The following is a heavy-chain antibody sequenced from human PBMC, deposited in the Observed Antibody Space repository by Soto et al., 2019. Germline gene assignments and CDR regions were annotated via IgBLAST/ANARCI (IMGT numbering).Heavy chain of an antibody. J-gene: IGHJ6*02. CDR2: ISFDGNNK. Sequence: QVHLVESGVGGVQPGRSKRLSCVVSGFTFKDYAIHWVRQAPGKGLEWVAVISFDGNNKFYADSVKGRFTISRDRSKSTAYLQMNNLRAEDTAVYYCARDHWDCSGGGCNPHQLNFFAMDVWGQGTTVTVSS. CDR3: ARDHWDCSGGGCNPHQLNFFAMDV. D-gene: IGHD2-15*01. CDR1: GFTFKDYA. V-gene: IGHV3-30*03.